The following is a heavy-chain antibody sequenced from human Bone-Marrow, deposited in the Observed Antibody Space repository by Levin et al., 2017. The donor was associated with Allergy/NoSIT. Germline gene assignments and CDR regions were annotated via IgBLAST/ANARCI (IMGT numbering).Heavy chain of an antibody. V-gene: IGHV4-59*01. CDR2: IYHSGST. Sequence: ESLKISCTVSGGSISSYYWSWIRQSPEKGLEWVGYIYHSGSTIHNPSLKNRVTISVDTSKNQLSLKLSSVTAADTAVYYCARRLPYSSSWSTYYYAMDVWGQGTTVTVSS. D-gene: IGHD6-13*01. CDR1: GGSISSYY. J-gene: IGHJ6*02. CDR3: ARRLPYSSSWSTYYYAMDV.